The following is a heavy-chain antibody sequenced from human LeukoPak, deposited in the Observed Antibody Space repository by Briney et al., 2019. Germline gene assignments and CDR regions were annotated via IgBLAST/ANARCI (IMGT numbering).Heavy chain of an antibody. D-gene: IGHD3-22*01. J-gene: IGHJ4*02. CDR3: GKASSGYYSAILH. CDR1: GFTFTTYW. CDR2: INQDGTEK. Sequence: GGSLRLSCAASGFTFTTYWMSWVRQLPGKGLEWVANINQDGTEKYYVDSVKGRFTISRDNAKNSLYLQMDSLRAEDTAFYYCGKASSGYYSAILHWGQGTLVTVSS. V-gene: IGHV3-7*03.